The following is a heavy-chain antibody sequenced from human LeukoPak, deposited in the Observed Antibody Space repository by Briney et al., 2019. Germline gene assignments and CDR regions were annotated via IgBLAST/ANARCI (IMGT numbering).Heavy chain of an antibody. Sequence: SETLSLTCTVSGDSISSSSHYWGWIRQPPGKGLEWIGSIHYSGTIYYNPSLRSRVTISVDTSKNQFSLKLSSVTATDTAVYYCARHRSGYCTGTSCSNWFGPWGQGTLVTVT. V-gene: IGHV4-39*01. D-gene: IGHD2-2*01. J-gene: IGHJ5*02. CDR3: ARHRSGYCTGTSCSNWFGP. CDR1: GDSISSSSHY. CDR2: IHYSGTI.